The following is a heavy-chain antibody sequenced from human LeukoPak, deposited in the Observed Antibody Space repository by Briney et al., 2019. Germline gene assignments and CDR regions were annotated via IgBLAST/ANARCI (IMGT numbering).Heavy chain of an antibody. J-gene: IGHJ4*02. CDR3: AKSRSGSANWALRIFDN. V-gene: IGHV3-30-3*02. CDR2: ISYDGSNK. Sequence: GGSLRLSCAASGFTFSSYAMHWVRQAPGKGLEWVAVISYDGSNKYYADYVKGRFTISRDNSNNSLFVQMNSLRVEDTAVYFCAKSRSGSANWALRIFDNWGRGTLVTVSS. D-gene: IGHD1-1*01. CDR1: GFTFSSYA.